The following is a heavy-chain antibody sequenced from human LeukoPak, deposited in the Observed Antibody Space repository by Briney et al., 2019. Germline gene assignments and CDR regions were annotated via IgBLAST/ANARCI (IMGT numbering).Heavy chain of an antibody. D-gene: IGHD3-10*02. V-gene: IGHV3-48*03. CDR2: ISSSGSSI. CDR3: AELGITMIGGV. CDR1: GFTFSSYE. Sequence: GGSLRLSCAASGFTFSSYEMNWVRQAPGKGLEWVSYISSSGSSIYYADSVKGRFTSSRDNAKNSLYLQMNSLRAEDTAVYYCAELGITMIGGVWGKGATVTISS. J-gene: IGHJ6*04.